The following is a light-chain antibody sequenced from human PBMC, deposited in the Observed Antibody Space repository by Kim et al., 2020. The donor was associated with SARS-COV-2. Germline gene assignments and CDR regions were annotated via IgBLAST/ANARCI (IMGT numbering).Light chain of an antibody. J-gene: IGKJ3*01. CDR2: DAS. CDR3: QHIKSPRT. Sequence: DIQLTQSPSSLSASVGDRVTITCRASQGISSYLAWYQQKPGKAPKLLIYDASTLQSWVPSRFSGSGSGTDFTLTISSLQPEDFATYYYQHIKSPRTFGAGTKVDIK. CDR1: QGISSY. V-gene: IGKV1-9*01.